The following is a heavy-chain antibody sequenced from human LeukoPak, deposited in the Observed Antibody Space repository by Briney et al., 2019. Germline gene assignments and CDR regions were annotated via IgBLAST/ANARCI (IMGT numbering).Heavy chain of an antibody. J-gene: IGHJ4*02. Sequence: SETLSLTCTVSGGSISSYYWSWIRQPAGKGLEWIGRIYTSGSTNYNPSLKSRVTMSVDTSKNQFSLKLSSVTAADTAVYYCARASTIRFLEWRGSEGYYFDYWGQGTLVTVSS. CDR1: GGSISSYY. CDR3: ARASTIRFLEWRGSEGYYFDY. V-gene: IGHV4-4*07. CDR2: IYTSGST. D-gene: IGHD3-3*01.